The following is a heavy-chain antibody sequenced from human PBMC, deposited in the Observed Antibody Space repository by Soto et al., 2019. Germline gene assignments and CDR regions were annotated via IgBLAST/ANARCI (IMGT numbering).Heavy chain of an antibody. V-gene: IGHV4-4*07. Sequence: SETLSLTCTVSGDSISGYYWSWIRKSAGKGLEWIGRIYATGTTDYNPSLKSRVMMSVDTSKKQFSLKLGSVTAADTAVYYCVRDGTKTLRDWFDPWGQGISVTVSS. CDR2: IYATGTT. J-gene: IGHJ5*02. D-gene: IGHD1-1*01. CDR1: GDSISGYY. CDR3: VRDGTKTLRDWFDP.